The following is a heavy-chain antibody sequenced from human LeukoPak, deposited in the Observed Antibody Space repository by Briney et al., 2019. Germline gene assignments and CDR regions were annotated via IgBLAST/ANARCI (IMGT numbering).Heavy chain of an antibody. CDR1: GGSFSGYY. CDR2: ISHSGST. Sequence: SETLSLTCAVYGGSFSGYYWSWIRQPPGKGLEWIGEISHSGSTNYNPSLKSRVTISVDTSKNQFSLKLSSVTAADTAVYYCARRSRGIDYWGQGTLVTVSS. J-gene: IGHJ4*02. CDR3: ARRSRGIDY. V-gene: IGHV4-34*01.